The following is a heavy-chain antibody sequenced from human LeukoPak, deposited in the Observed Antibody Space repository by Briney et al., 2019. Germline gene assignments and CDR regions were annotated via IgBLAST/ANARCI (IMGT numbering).Heavy chain of an antibody. V-gene: IGHV3-23*01. CDR3: ARSGSLVAGEFDY. CDR2: ISGSGTST. CDR1: GFTLSNYG. Sequence: PGGSLRPSCAASGFTLSNYGMSWVRQAPGKGLEWVSAISGSGTSTYYADSVKGRFTISRDNSKNTLYLQMNSLKASDTAMYYCARSGSLVAGEFDYWGQGTLVTVSS. D-gene: IGHD6-19*01. J-gene: IGHJ4*02.